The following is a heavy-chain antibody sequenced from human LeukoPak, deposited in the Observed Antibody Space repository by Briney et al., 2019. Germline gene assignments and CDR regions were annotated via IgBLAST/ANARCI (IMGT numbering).Heavy chain of an antibody. CDR2: INWNSGYI. CDR1: GFTFDDYA. V-gene: IGHV3-9*01. J-gene: IGHJ4*02. D-gene: IGHD3-10*01. Sequence: GRSLRLSCAASGFTFDDYAMHWVRQAPGKGLEWVSGINWNSGYIVYADSVKGRFTISRDNAKNSLYLQMNSLRAEDTAFYYCVSGRYGSGSEIFDYWGQGTLVTVPS. CDR3: VSGRYGSGSEIFDY.